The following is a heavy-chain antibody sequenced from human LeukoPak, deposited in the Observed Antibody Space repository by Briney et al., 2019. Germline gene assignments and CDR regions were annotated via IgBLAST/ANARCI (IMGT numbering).Heavy chain of an antibody. CDR2: ISGSGGST. J-gene: IGHJ4*02. Sequence: GGSLRLSCAASEFTFSSYAMSWVRQAPGKGLEWVSAISGSGGSTYYADSVKGRFTISRDNSKNTLYLQMNSLRAEDTAVYYCAKDEAVSSPSAARGNYFDYWGQGTLVTVSS. V-gene: IGHV3-23*01. D-gene: IGHD2-15*01. CDR1: EFTFSSYA. CDR3: AKDEAVSSPSAARGNYFDY.